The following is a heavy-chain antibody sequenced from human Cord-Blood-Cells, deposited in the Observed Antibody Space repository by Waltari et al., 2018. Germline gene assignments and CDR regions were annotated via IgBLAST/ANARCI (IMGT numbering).Heavy chain of an antibody. CDR1: GFTFSSYA. J-gene: IGHJ4*02. CDR2: ISGSGGST. D-gene: IGHD6-13*01. CDR3: ARSSIAAERTFDY. Sequence: EVQLLESVGGLVQPGGSLRLSCAASGFTFSSYAMSWVRQAPGKGLEWVSAISGSGGSTYYADSVKGRFTISRDNSKNTLYLQMNSLRAEDTAVYYCARSSIAAERTFDYWGQGTLVTVSS. V-gene: IGHV3-23*01.